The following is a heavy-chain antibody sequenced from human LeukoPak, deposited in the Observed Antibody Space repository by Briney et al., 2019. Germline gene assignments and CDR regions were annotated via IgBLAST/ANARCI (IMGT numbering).Heavy chain of an antibody. V-gene: IGHV6-1*01. CDR1: GDSVSSNSAA. Sequence: SQTLSLTCAISGDSVSSNSAAWNWIRQPPSRGLEWLGRTYYRSKWYNDYAVSVKSRISFNSDTSKNQFYLHLNSVTPEDTAVYYCGRGPLLAALAFDIWGQGTMVTVSS. CDR2: TYYRSKWYN. D-gene: IGHD1-26*01. J-gene: IGHJ3*02. CDR3: GRGPLLAALAFDI.